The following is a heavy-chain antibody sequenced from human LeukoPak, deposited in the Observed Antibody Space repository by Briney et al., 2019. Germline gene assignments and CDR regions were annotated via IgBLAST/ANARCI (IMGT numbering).Heavy chain of an antibody. D-gene: IGHD3-16*01. Sequence: ASVKVSCKASGYTFTGYYMHWVRQAPGQGLEWMGWINPNSGGTNYAQKFQGRVTMTRDTSISTAYMEMSRLRSDDTAVYYCARDVSAGGTNWFDPWSQGTLVTVSS. CDR1: GYTFTGYY. J-gene: IGHJ5*02. V-gene: IGHV1-2*02. CDR2: INPNSGGT. CDR3: ARDVSAGGTNWFDP.